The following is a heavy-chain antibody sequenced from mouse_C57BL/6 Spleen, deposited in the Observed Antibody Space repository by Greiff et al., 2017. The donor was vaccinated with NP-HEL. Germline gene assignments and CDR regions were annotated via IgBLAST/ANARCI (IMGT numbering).Heavy chain of an antibody. D-gene: IGHD3-1*01. J-gene: IGHJ2*01. CDR1: GYTFTSYW. Sequence: VQLQQPGAELVKPGASVKLSCKASGYTFTSYWMQWVKQRPGQGLEWIGEIDPSDSYTNYNQKFKGKATLTVDTSSSTAYMQLSSLTSEDSAVYYCARGLTLFDYWGQGTTLTVSS. V-gene: IGHV1-50*01. CDR3: ARGLTLFDY. CDR2: IDPSDSYT.